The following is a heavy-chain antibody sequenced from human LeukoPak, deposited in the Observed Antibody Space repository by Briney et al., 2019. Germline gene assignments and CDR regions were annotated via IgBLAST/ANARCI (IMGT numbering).Heavy chain of an antibody. Sequence: GGSLRLSCAASGFTFSDYYMSWIRQAPGKGLEWVSYISSSSSYTNYADSVKGRFTISRDNAKNSLYLQMNSLRAEDTAVYYCARDEQSGSYPGGFDYWGQGTLVTVSS. V-gene: IGHV3-11*05. D-gene: IGHD1-26*01. CDR3: ARDEQSGSYPGGFDY. J-gene: IGHJ4*02. CDR1: GFTFSDYY. CDR2: ISSSSSYT.